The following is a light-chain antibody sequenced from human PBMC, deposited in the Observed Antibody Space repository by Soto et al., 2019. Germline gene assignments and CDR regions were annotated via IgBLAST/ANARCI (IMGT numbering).Light chain of an antibody. CDR3: QQRSNWPPT. J-gene: IGKJ4*01. Sequence: EIVLTQSPVTLSLSPGERATLSCRASQSVSSYLAWYQQRPGQAPRLLIYDASNRATGIPAKFSGSGSGTDFTLTISTREPEDFAVYYCQQRSNWPPTFGGGTKWIS. CDR1: QSVSSY. V-gene: IGKV3-11*01. CDR2: DAS.